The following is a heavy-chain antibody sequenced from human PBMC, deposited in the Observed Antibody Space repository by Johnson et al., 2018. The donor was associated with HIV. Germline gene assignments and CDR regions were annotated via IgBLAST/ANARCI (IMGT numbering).Heavy chain of an antibody. CDR3: ARVEDGSGSYYPDAFDI. CDR1: GFTFSSYG. V-gene: IGHV3-33*01. D-gene: IGHD3-10*01. CDR2: IWYDGSNK. J-gene: IGHJ3*02. Sequence: VLLLESGGGVVQPGRSLRLSCAASGFTFSSYGMHWVRQAPGKGLEWVAVIWYDGSNKYYADSVKGRFTISRDTSKNTLYLQMNSLRAEDTAVYYCARVEDGSGSYYPDAFDIWGQGTMVTVSS.